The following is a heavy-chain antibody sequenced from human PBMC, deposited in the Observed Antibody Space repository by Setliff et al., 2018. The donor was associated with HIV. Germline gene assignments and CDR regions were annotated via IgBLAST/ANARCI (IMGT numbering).Heavy chain of an antibody. D-gene: IGHD3-22*01. V-gene: IGHV1-18*01. CDR2: VSAYNGKT. CDR3: ARMGYLDSSGFPDH. Sequence: ASVKVSCKASGDTFNRFGFTWVRQAPGQGLEWMGWVSAYNGKTRFAQNFQDRVAMTTDTSTRTVYMELRSLTSDDTAVYFCARMGYLDSSGFPDHWGQGTLVTVSS. J-gene: IGHJ5*02. CDR1: GDTFNRFG.